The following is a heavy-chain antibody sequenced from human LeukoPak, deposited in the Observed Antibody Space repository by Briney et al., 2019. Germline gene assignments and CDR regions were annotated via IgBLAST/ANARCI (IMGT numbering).Heavy chain of an antibody. D-gene: IGHD6-19*01. CDR3: IRGHSSGWYRFDD. CDR1: GFTFSSFW. Sequence: GGSLRLSXAASGFTFSSFWMHWVRQTPGKGLVWVSRISSDGSGTTYADSVKGRFTVSRDNAKNTLYLQMNSLRVEDTAVYYCIRGHSSGWYRFDDWGQGTLVTVSS. CDR2: ISSDGSGT. J-gene: IGHJ4*02. V-gene: IGHV3-74*01.